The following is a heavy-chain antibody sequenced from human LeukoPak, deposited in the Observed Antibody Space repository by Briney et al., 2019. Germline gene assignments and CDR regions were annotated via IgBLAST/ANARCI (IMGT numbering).Heavy chain of an antibody. Sequence: PSETLSLTCTVSGGSISSGNYYWSWIRQPPGKGLEWIGEINDSESTNYNPSLKSRVTISVDTSKKQFSLKLSSVTAADTAIYYCARETAAAGSFIAINDYWGQGTLVTVSS. D-gene: IGHD6-13*01. CDR2: INDSEST. CDR3: ARETAAAGSFIAINDY. V-gene: IGHV4-39*07. CDR1: GGSISSGNYY. J-gene: IGHJ4*02.